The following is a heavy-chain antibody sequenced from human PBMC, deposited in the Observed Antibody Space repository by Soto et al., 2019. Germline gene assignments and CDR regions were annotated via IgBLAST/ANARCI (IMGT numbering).Heavy chain of an antibody. V-gene: IGHV3-48*02. CDR2: ISSSSSTI. J-gene: IGHJ5*02. Sequence: EVQLVESGGGLVQPGGSLRLSCAASGFTFSSYSMNWVRQAPGKGLEWVSYISSSSSTIYYADSVKGRFTISRDNAKNCLYLQMNTLRDEDTAVYYCAREGGNLNWFDPWGQGTLVTVSS. D-gene: IGHD1-26*01. CDR3: AREGGNLNWFDP. CDR1: GFTFSSYS.